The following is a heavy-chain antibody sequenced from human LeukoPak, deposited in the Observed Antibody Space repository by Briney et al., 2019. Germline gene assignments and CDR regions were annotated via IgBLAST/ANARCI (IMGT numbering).Heavy chain of an antibody. D-gene: IGHD6-13*01. CDR2: INPKSGVT. Sequence: ASVKVSCKASGYTFTDYYMHWVRQAPGQGLEWMGWINPKSGVTNYAQKFQGRVIITRDTSIRTAYMELSRLRSDDTAVYYCASVPRYSSSWSPYFDYWGQGTLVTVSS. J-gene: IGHJ4*02. V-gene: IGHV1-2*02. CDR1: GYTFTDYY. CDR3: ASVPRYSSSWSPYFDY.